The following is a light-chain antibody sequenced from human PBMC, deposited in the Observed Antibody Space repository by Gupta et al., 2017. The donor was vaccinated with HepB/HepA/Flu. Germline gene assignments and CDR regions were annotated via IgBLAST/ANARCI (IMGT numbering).Light chain of an antibody. Sequence: SSELTQDPAVSVALGQTVRITCQGDGLRRYYASWYQQKPGQAPVLVIYVKNNRPSGIPDRFSGSSSGNTVSLTITGAQAEDEADYYCNSRDSSGNHYVFGTGTKVTVL. CDR2: VKN. CDR3: NSRDSSGNHYV. CDR1: GLRRYY. V-gene: IGLV3-19*01. J-gene: IGLJ1*01.